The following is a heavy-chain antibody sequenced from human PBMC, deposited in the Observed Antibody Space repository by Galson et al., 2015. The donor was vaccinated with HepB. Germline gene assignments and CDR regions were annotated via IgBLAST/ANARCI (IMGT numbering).Heavy chain of an antibody. V-gene: IGHV1-24*01. J-gene: IGHJ3*02. CDR2: FDPEDGET. CDR3: ATAVGGSYYDAFDI. Sequence: SVKVSCKVSGYTLTELSMHWVRQAPGKGLEWMGGFDPEDGETIYAQKFQGRVTMTEDTSTDTAYMELSSLRSEDTAVYYCATAVGGSYYDAFDIWGQGTMVTVSS. CDR1: GYTLTELS. D-gene: IGHD1-26*01.